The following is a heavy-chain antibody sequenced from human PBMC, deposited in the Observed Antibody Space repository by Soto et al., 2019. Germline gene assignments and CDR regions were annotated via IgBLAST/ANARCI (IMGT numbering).Heavy chain of an antibody. Sequence: GGSLRLSCAASGFTFSDYYMSWIRQAPGKGLEWVSYISSSGSIIYYADSVKGRFTISRDNAKNSLYLQMNSLRAEDTAVYYCAPVPLGYCSGGSCYPAMNSWGQGTLVTVSS. CDR2: ISSSGSII. CDR1: GFTFSDYY. J-gene: IGHJ4*02. D-gene: IGHD2-15*01. V-gene: IGHV3-11*01. CDR3: APVPLGYCSGGSCYPAMNS.